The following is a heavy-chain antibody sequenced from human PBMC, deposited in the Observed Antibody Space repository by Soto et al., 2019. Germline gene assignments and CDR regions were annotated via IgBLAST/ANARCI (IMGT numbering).Heavy chain of an antibody. CDR3: ARHVAVPRTRGFDY. D-gene: IGHD2-15*01. CDR2: IYHSGTT. CDR1: GASISDNW. J-gene: IGHJ4*02. Sequence: QVQLQESGPGLVKPSGTLSLTCAVSGASISDNWWSWVRQPPGKGLEWIGEIYHSGTTTYNPSLKSRVIISVDKSASQIALTVNSVTAADTAIYYCARHVAVPRTRGFDYWGQGTPGTVSS. V-gene: IGHV4-4*02.